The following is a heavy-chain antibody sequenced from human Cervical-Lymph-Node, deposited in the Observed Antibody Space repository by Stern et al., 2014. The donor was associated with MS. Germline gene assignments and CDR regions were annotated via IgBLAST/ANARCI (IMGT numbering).Heavy chain of an antibody. V-gene: IGHV4-39*02. Sequence: QVQLQESGPGLVKPSETLSLTCTVSGGSIGRSSYYWGWIRQPPGKGLEWIGNIFYTGSTFYDPSLKSRVTISLDTSNNHFSPSLTSVTAADTAVYYCARGAGVFDSWGQGTLVTVSP. CDR3: ARGAGVFDS. CDR2: IFYTGST. CDR1: GGSIGRSSYY. J-gene: IGHJ4*02. D-gene: IGHD6-19*01.